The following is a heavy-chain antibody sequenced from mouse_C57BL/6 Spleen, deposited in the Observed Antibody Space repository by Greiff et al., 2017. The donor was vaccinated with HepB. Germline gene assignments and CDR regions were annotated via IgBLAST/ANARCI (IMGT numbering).Heavy chain of an antibody. CDR3: ARSGPLYAMDY. CDR1: GYAFSSYW. V-gene: IGHV1-80*01. Sequence: QVQLQQSGAELVKPGASVKISCKASGYAFSSYWMNWVKQRPGKGLEWIGQIYPGDGDTNYNGKFKGKATLTADKSSSTAYMQLSSRTSEDSAVYFCARSGPLYAMDYWGQGTSVTVSS. D-gene: IGHD3-1*01. J-gene: IGHJ4*01. CDR2: IYPGDGDT.